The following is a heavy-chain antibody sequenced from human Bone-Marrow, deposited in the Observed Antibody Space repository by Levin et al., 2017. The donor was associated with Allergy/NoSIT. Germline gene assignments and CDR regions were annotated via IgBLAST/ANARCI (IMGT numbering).Heavy chain of an antibody. V-gene: IGHV4-39*01. CDR2: ISYSGST. Sequence: SETLSLTCTVFGGSISNSDYYWGWIRQPPGKGLEWIGTISYSGSTYYNPSLKSRVSISVDTSKNQFSLRLSFVTAADTAVYYCTRGGVYVWGSYRYQGDYWGQGTLVTVSS. D-gene: IGHD3-16*02. CDR1: GGSISNSDYY. CDR3: TRGGVYVWGSYRYQGDY. J-gene: IGHJ4*02.